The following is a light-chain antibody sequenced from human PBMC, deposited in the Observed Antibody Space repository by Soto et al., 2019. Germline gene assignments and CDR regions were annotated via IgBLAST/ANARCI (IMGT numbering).Light chain of an antibody. CDR3: QQLTNFRFT. Sequence: DIQMTQSPSTLSASVGDGVTITCRASQNIGSWLAWYQQKPGEAPKLLISKATNLQSGVPSRFSGSGSGTDFSLTISSLQPVDSATYFCQQLTNFRFTFGQGTKLDIK. CDR1: QNIGSW. V-gene: IGKV1-5*03. J-gene: IGKJ2*01. CDR2: KAT.